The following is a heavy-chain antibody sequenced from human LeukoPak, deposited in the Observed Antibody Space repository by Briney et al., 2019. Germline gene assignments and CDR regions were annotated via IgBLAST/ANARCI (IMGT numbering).Heavy chain of an antibody. CDR2: IYYSGST. CDR3: AGTSRTYYYASQAYDY. CDR1: GGSISSSSYY. D-gene: IGHD3-10*01. V-gene: IGHV4-39*01. J-gene: IGHJ4*02. Sequence: SETLSLTCTVSGGSISSSSYYWGWIRQPPGKGLEWIGSIYYSGSTYYNPSLKSRVTISVDTSKNQFSLKLSSVTAADTAVYYCAGTSRTYYYASQAYDYWGQGTLVTVSS.